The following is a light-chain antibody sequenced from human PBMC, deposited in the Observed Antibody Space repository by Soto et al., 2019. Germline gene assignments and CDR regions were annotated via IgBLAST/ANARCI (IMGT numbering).Light chain of an antibody. CDR1: SSDVGGYNY. CDR3: SSYTSSSRYV. V-gene: IGLV2-14*01. Sequence: QSVLTQPASVSGSPGQSITISCNGTSSDVGGYNYVSWYQQHPGKAPKLMIYDVSNRPSGVSNRFSGSKSGNTASLTISGLQAEDEADYYCSSYTSSSRYVFGTGTKLTVL. J-gene: IGLJ1*01. CDR2: DVS.